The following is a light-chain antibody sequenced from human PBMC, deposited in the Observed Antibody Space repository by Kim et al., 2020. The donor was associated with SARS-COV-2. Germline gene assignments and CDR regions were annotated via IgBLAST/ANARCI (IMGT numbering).Light chain of an antibody. CDR2: DNN. CDR1: SSNNGTNY. CDR3: GTWDSSLSVWL. J-gene: IGLJ3*02. Sequence: GQKVTISCSGSSSNNGTNYVSWYQQLPGTVPKVLIYDNNKRPSGIPDRFSGSKSGTSGTLDITGLQTGDEADYYCGTWDSSLSVWLFGGGTKVTVL. V-gene: IGLV1-51*01.